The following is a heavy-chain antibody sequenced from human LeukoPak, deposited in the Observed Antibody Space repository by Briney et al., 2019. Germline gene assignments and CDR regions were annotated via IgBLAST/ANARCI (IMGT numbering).Heavy chain of an antibody. V-gene: IGHV5-51*01. CDR1: GYSFTSYW. CDR2: IYPGDSDT. CDR3: ARMAAGCDILTGYYENYFDY. J-gene: IGHJ4*02. D-gene: IGHD3-9*01. Sequence: GESLKISCKGSGYSFTSYWIGWVRQMPGKGLEWMGIIYPGDSDTRYGPSFQGQVTISADKSISTAYLQWSSLKASDTAMYYCARMAAGCDILTGYYENYFDYWGQGTLVTVSS.